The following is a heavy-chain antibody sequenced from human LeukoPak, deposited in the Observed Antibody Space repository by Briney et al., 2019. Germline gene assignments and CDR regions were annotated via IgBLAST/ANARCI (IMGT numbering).Heavy chain of an antibody. CDR1: GGSISRSAYY. CDR3: AGTRDGYNHY. Sequence: SETLSLTCTVSGGSISRSAYYWGWIRQPPGKGLEWIGTIYSTGTTYYSPSLKSRVTISVDTSKNQFSLKLSSVTAADTAVYYCAGTRDGYNHYWGQGTLVTVSS. J-gene: IGHJ4*02. D-gene: IGHD5-24*01. CDR2: IYSTGTT. V-gene: IGHV4-39*07.